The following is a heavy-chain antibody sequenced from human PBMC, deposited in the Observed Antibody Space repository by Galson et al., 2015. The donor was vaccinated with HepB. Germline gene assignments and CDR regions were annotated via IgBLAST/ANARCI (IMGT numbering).Heavy chain of an antibody. CDR1: GFTFSSYA. V-gene: IGHV3-23*01. J-gene: IGHJ4*02. Sequence: SLRLSCAASGFTFSSYAMSWVRQAPGKGLEWVSATSGSGGGTYYADSVKGRFTISRDNSKNTLYLQMNSLRAEDTAVYYCAKDRDLWLPKLLTDYWGQGTLVTVSS. D-gene: IGHD5-24*01. CDR2: TSGSGGGT. CDR3: AKDRDLWLPKLLTDY.